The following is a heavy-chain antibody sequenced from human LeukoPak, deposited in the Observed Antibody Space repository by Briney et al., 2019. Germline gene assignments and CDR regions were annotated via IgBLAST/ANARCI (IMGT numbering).Heavy chain of an antibody. Sequence: SETLSLTCAVYGGSFSGYYWSWIRQPPGKGLEWIGEINHSGSTNYNPSLKSRVTISVDTSKNQFSLKLSSVTAADTAVYYCARIHYTHYYGSGSYHAFDIWGQGTMVTVSS. D-gene: IGHD3-10*01. V-gene: IGHV4-34*01. CDR3: ARIHYTHYYGSGSYHAFDI. CDR2: INHSGST. J-gene: IGHJ3*02. CDR1: GGSFSGYY.